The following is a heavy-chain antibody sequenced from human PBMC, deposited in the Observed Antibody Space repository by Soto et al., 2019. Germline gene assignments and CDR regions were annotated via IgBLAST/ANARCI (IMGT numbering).Heavy chain of an antibody. CDR3: AKLVAVAGTDDWFDX. Sequence: SETLSLTCTVSGGSVSSGSYYWTWIRQPPGKGLEWIGYISYTGTTNYNPSLKSRVTISVDTSKNQFSLRLSSVTPADTALYYCAKLVAVAGTDDWFDXWGQGTLVTVSS. V-gene: IGHV4-61*01. D-gene: IGHD6-19*01. CDR1: GGSVSSGSYY. CDR2: ISYTGTT. J-gene: IGHJ5*02.